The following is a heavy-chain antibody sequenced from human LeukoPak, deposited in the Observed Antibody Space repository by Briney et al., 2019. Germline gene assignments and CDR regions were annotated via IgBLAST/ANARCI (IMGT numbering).Heavy chain of an antibody. CDR3: AKADATIGGAFDT. CDR2: IRNDESNK. Sequence: AGSLRLSCAASGFTFSSYGMHWVRQAPGKGQEWVAFIRNDESNKYYADSVKGRFTISRDNSKNTLYLEMNILRAEDTAVYYCAKADATIGGAFDTWGQGTMVIVSS. CDR1: GFTFSSYG. V-gene: IGHV3-30*02. D-gene: IGHD3-16*01. J-gene: IGHJ3*02.